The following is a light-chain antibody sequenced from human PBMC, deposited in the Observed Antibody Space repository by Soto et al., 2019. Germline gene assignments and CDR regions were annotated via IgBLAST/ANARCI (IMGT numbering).Light chain of an antibody. CDR2: RND. Sequence: QSVLTQPPSASATPGQRVTIPCSGSSSNIGTNYVYWYQHLPGTAPKLLIYRNDQRPSGVPDRFSGSMSGTAASLAIGGLRSEDEADYYCAAWDDSLSGVVFGGGTQLTVL. V-gene: IGLV1-47*01. J-gene: IGLJ2*01. CDR1: SSNIGTNY. CDR3: AAWDDSLSGVV.